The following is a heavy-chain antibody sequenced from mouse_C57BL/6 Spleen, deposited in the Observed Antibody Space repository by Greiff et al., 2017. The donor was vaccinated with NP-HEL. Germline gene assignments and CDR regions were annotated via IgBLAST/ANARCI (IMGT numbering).Heavy chain of an antibody. Sequence: EVQVVESGGGLVKPGGSLKLSCAASGFTFSDYGMHWVRQAPEKGLEWVAYISSGSSTIYYADTVKGRFTISRDNAKNTLFLQMTSLRSEDTAMYYCAKNNYRYAMDYWGQGTSVTVSS. CDR3: AKNNYRYAMDY. CDR1: GFTFSDYG. D-gene: IGHD5-1-1*01. V-gene: IGHV5-17*01. J-gene: IGHJ4*01. CDR2: ISSGSSTI.